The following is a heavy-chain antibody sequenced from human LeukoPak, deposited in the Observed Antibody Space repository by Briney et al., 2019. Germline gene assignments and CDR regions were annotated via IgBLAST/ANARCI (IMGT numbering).Heavy chain of an antibody. Sequence: SETLSLTCAVSGGSFTADYWTWIRQPPGKGLEWIGEVHHSGITNYKPSLRSRVTISLDTSKNQFSLNLTSVTAADTAVYYCARGLSRGWVDYWGQGTLVTVSS. CDR3: ARGLSRGWVDY. V-gene: IGHV4-34*01. CDR2: VHHSGIT. J-gene: IGHJ4*02. CDR1: GGSFTADY. D-gene: IGHD6-19*01.